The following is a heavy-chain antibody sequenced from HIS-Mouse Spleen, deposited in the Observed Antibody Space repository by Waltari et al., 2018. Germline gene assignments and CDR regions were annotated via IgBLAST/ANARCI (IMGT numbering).Heavy chain of an antibody. CDR3: ARGGLVAATLDAFDI. Sequence: EVQLVESGGGLIQPGGSLRLSCAASGFTVSSNYMSWVRPAPGKGLEWVSVIYSGGSTYYADSVKGRFTISRDNSKNTLYLQMNSLRAEDTAVYYCARGGLVAATLDAFDIWGQGTMVTVSS. CDR1: GFTVSSNY. D-gene: IGHD2-15*01. J-gene: IGHJ3*02. V-gene: IGHV3-53*01. CDR2: IYSGGST.